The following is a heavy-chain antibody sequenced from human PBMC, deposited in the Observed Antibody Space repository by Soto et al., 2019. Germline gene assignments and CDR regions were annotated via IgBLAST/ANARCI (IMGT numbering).Heavy chain of an antibody. D-gene: IGHD3-10*01. CDR3: AGGSGSYYTYYYYGMDV. CDR1: GFTFSSYS. Sequence: GGSLRLSCAASGFTFSSYSMNWVRQAPGKGLEWVSSISSSSSYIYYADSVKGRFTISRDNAKNSLYLQMNSLRAEDTAVYYCAGGSGSYYTYYYYGMDVWGQGTTVTVS. J-gene: IGHJ6*02. V-gene: IGHV3-21*01. CDR2: ISSSSSYI.